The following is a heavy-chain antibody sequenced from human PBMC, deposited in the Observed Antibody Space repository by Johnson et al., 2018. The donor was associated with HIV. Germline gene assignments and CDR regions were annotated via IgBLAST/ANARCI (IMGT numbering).Heavy chain of an antibody. CDR1: GFTFDDYA. CDR2: ISWNSGSI. Sequence: VQLVESGGGLVQPGRSLRLSCAASGFTFDDYAMHWVRQAPGKGLEWVSGISWNSGSIGYADSVKGRFTISRDNAKNSLYLQMNSLRAEDTAVYYCASGDVFDIWGQGTMVTVSS. CDR3: ASGDVFDI. D-gene: IGHD6-25*01. V-gene: IGHV3-9*01. J-gene: IGHJ3*02.